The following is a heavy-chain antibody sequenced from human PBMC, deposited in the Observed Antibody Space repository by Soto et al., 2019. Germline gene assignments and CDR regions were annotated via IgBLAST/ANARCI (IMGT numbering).Heavy chain of an antibody. V-gene: IGHV1-24*01. CDR2: FDPEDGET. CDR3: ATGIVGATTFDY. D-gene: IGHD1-26*01. Sequence: QVLLVQSGAEVKKPGASVKVSCKVSGYTLTELSMHWVRQAPGKGLEWMGGFDPEDGETIYGQKFQGRVTMTEDTSTDTAYMELSSLRSEDTGVYYCATGIVGATTFDYWGKGTLVTVSS. CDR1: GYTLTELS. J-gene: IGHJ4*02.